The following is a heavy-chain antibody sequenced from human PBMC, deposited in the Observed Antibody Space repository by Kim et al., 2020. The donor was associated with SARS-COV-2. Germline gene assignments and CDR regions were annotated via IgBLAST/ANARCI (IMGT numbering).Heavy chain of an antibody. CDR3: ARESLLWGLDY. CDR2: ITPSNGMT. CDR1: GYTFTSHH. V-gene: IGHV1-46*01. D-gene: IGHD3-16*01. Sequence: ASVKVSCKASGYTFTSHHVHWVRQAPGQGLEWVGIITPSNGMTAYAQNFQGRVTMTRDTSTNTVYMELSSLRSEDTAMYYCARESLLWGLDYWGQGPLAT. J-gene: IGHJ4*02.